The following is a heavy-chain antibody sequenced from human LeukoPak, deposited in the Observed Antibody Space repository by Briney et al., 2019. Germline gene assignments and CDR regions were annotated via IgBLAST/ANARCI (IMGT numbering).Heavy chain of an antibody. V-gene: IGHV3-23*01. Sequence: PGGSLRLSCAASGFTFSSYAMSWVRPAPGKGLEWVSALSGSGGSTYYADSVKGRFTISRDNSKNTLYLQMNSLRAEDTAVYYCAKDFYYYDSSGYYPSYFDYWGQGTLVTVSS. CDR1: GFTFSSYA. J-gene: IGHJ4*02. D-gene: IGHD3-22*01. CDR3: AKDFYYYDSSGYYPSYFDY. CDR2: LSGSGGST.